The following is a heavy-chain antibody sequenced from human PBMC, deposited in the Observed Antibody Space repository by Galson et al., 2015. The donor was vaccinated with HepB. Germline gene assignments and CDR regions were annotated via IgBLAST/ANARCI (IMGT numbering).Heavy chain of an antibody. V-gene: IGHV3-15*07. Sequence: SLRLSCATSGFTFSNAWMNWVRQAPGKGLEWVGRIKSKIFGGTTDYAAKLKGRVTISRDDSKGMVYLEMINLKIEDTAVFYCATGEDGHSPWGQGTLVTVSS. J-gene: IGHJ5*02. CDR3: ATGEDGHSP. CDR2: IKSKIFGGTT. CDR1: GFTFSNAW. D-gene: IGHD5-24*01.